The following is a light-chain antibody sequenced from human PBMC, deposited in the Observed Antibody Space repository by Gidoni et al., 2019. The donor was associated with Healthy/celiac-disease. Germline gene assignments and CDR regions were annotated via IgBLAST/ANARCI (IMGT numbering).Light chain of an antibody. J-gene: IGLJ2*01. Sequence: QSVLTQPPSVSGAPGPRVTISCTWSSSNIGAGYDVHWYQQLPGTAPKPLIYGNSNRPSGVPDRFAGSKSGTSASLAITGLQAEDEADYYCQSYDSSLSGLVFGGGTKLTVL. V-gene: IGLV1-40*01. CDR1: SSNIGAGYD. CDR2: GNS. CDR3: QSYDSSLSGLV.